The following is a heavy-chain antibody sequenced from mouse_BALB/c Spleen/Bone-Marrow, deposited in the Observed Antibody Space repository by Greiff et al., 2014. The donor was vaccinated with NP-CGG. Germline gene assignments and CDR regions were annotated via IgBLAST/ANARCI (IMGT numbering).Heavy chain of an antibody. CDR3: SRFCYDYGGSWFAY. V-gene: IGHV1-4*01. Sequence: QVQLQESGAELARPGASVKMSCKASGYTFTSYTMHWVKQRPGQGLEWIGYINPSSGYTNYNQKFKDKATLTADKSSSTAYMQLSSMTSEDSAVYYCSRFCYDYGGSWFAYWGQGTLVTVSA. CDR1: GYTFTSYT. D-gene: IGHD2-4*01. CDR2: INPSSGYT. J-gene: IGHJ3*01.